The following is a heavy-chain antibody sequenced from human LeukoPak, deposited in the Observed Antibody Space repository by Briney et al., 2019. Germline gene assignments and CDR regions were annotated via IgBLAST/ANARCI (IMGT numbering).Heavy chain of an antibody. J-gene: IGHJ4*02. D-gene: IGHD5-12*01. Sequence: PGGSLRLSCVASGFTFSSFAMSWVRQAPGRGLEWVSTISGSGGYTYYADSVKGRFTISRDKSKNTLYLQMNSLRVEDTAVYYCAKDRAGYSGYGFDYWGQGTLVTASS. V-gene: IGHV3-23*01. CDR1: GFTFSSFA. CDR3: AKDRAGYSGYGFDY. CDR2: ISGSGGYT.